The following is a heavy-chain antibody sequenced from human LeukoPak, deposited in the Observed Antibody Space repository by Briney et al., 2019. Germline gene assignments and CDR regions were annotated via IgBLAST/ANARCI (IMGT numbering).Heavy chain of an antibody. D-gene: IGHD1-26*01. CDR3: ARDHRWSYDY. CDR2: IKGGGSDT. Sequence: GGSLRLSYAASGFTFSGHYMHWVRQAPGKGLVWVSHIKGGGSDTRYADSVEGRFIISRDNAKNTLYLQMNSLRAEDTGVYFCARDHRWSYDYWGQGTLVTVSS. CDR1: GFTFSGHY. J-gene: IGHJ4*02. V-gene: IGHV3-74*01.